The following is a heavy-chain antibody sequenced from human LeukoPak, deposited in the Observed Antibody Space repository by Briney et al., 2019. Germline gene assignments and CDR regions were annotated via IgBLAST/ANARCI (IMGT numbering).Heavy chain of an antibody. Sequence: PGGSLRLSCAASGLTFSTYTMSWVRQAPGKGPEWVSAINGGGDSSYYADSVRGRFTISRDNSKNTLYLQMNSLRAEDTAVYYCAKGVRYFDWSYNWFDPWGQGTLVTVSS. D-gene: IGHD3-9*01. CDR1: GLTFSTYT. J-gene: IGHJ5*02. CDR3: AKGVRYFDWSYNWFDP. CDR2: INGGGDSS. V-gene: IGHV3-23*01.